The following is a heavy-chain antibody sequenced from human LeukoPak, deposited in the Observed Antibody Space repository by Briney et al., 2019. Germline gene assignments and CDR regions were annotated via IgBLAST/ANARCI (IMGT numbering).Heavy chain of an antibody. CDR2: ISWNSGSI. D-gene: IGHD3-16*01. CDR3: ARAGGSRYYYDMDV. CDR1: GFTFSSYA. J-gene: IGHJ6*02. V-gene: IGHV3-9*01. Sequence: PGGSLRLSCAASGFTFSSYAMSWVRQAPGKGLEWVSGISWNSGSIGYADSVKGRFTISRDNAKNSLYLQMNSLRAEDTAFYYCARAGGSRYYYDMDVWGQGTTVTVSS.